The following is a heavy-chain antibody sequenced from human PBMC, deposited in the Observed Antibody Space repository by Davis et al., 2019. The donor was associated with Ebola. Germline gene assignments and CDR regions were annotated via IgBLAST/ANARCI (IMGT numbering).Heavy chain of an antibody. V-gene: IGHV1-69*13. Sequence: SVKVSCKASGGTFSNSIISWVRQAPGQGLEWMGGVILVFGTITYAERFQGRVTITADESTSTAYMELSGLRSEDTAVYYCASIKGLPKYFDTWGQGTLVTVSS. CDR2: VILVFGTI. D-gene: IGHD5-18*01. CDR1: GGTFSNSI. J-gene: IGHJ4*02. CDR3: ASIKGLPKYFDT.